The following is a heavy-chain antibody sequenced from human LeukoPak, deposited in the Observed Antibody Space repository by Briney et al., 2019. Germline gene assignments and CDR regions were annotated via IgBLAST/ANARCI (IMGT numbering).Heavy chain of an antibody. CDR3: ARHLDIVATTLIDY. V-gene: IGHV1-69*06. J-gene: IGHJ4*02. Sequence: SSVKVSCKASGGSFSSYAISWVRQAPGQGLEWMGRIIPIFGTANYAQKFQGRVTITADKSTSTAYMELSSLRSEDTAVYDCARHLDIVATTLIDYWGQGTLVTVSS. D-gene: IGHD5-12*01. CDR1: GGSFSSYA. CDR2: IIPIFGTA.